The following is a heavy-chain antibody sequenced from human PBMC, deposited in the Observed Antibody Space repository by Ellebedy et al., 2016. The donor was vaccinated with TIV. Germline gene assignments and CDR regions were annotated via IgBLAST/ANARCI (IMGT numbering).Heavy chain of an antibody. CDR3: AKDGENCDF. V-gene: IGHV3-30*02. CDR2: IRHDESYK. J-gene: IGHJ4*02. Sequence: GESLKISCAASGFTFSGDGMHWVRQAPGKGLEWVAFIRHDESYKYHADSVEGRFTISRDNSKNTLYLQMNSLRSEDTAVYYCAKDGENCDFWGQGTLVTVSS. CDR1: GFTFSGDG.